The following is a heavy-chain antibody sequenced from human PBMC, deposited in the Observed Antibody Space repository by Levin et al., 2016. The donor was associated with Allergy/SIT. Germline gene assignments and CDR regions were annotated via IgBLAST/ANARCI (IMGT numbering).Heavy chain of an antibody. Sequence: ASVKVSCKASGYTFTGYYMHWVRQAPGQGLEWMGWINPNSGGTNYAQKFQGRVTMTRDTSISTAYMELSRLRSDDTAVYYCAREFMFHYYDSSGYYGYWGQGTLVTVSS. CDR3: AREFMFHYYDSSGYYGY. CDR1: GYTFTGYY. D-gene: IGHD3-22*01. J-gene: IGHJ4*02. CDR2: INPNSGGT. V-gene: IGHV1-2*02.